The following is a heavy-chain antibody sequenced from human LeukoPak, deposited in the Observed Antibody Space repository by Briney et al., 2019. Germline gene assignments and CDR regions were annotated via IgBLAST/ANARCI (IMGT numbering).Heavy chain of an antibody. J-gene: IGHJ5*02. Sequence: ASVKVSCKAAGYTFTGYYMFWVRQAPGQGLEWLGRINPNSGGTNYAQKFQGRVTMTRDTSISTAYMELSRLRSDDTAVYYCARGYCSGGSCYSVENWFDPWGQGTLVTVSS. CDR3: ARGYCSGGSCYSVENWFDP. CDR1: GYTFTGYY. CDR2: INPNSGGT. D-gene: IGHD2-15*01. V-gene: IGHV1-2*06.